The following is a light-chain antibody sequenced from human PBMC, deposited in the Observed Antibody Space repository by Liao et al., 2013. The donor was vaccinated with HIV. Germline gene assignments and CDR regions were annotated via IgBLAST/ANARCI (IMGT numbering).Light chain of an antibody. CDR2: QDS. V-gene: IGLV3-1*01. CDR1: KLGDKY. CDR3: QTWDSSTACVV. Sequence: SYELTQSPSVSVSPGQTATITCSGDKLGDKYGCWYQQKPGQSPVLLLYQDSKRPSGIPERFSGSNSGNTATLTISGTQAMDEADYYCQTWDSSTACVVFGGGTKLTVL. J-gene: IGLJ2*01.